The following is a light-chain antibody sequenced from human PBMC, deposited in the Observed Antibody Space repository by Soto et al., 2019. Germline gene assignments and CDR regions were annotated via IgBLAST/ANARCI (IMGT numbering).Light chain of an antibody. CDR3: CSYAGTNTVV. CDR1: SSDVGSYNL. V-gene: IGLV2-23*01. Sequence: QSALTQPASVSGSPGQSITISCTGTSSDVGSYNLVSWYQQHPGTAPRLLIYEGTKRPPGVSRRFSGSKSGNTASLTISGLQTEDEADYYCCSYAGTNTVVFGGGTQLTVL. J-gene: IGLJ2*01. CDR2: EGT.